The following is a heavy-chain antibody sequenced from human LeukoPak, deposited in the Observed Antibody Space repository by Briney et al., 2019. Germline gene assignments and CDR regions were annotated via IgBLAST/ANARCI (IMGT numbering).Heavy chain of an antibody. CDR3: ARGNGDYGTYYYYYMDV. Sequence: PSETLSLTWTVSGVSISSYYWSWIPQPPGKGPGWIGYIYYSGSTNYNPSLKSRVTISVDTSKNQFSLKLSSVTAADTAVYYCARGNGDYGTYYYYYMDVWGKGTTVIVSS. V-gene: IGHV4-59*01. J-gene: IGHJ6*03. D-gene: IGHD4-17*01. CDR1: GVSISSYY. CDR2: IYYSGST.